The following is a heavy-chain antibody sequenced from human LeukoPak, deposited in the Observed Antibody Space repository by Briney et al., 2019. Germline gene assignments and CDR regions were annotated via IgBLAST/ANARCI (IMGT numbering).Heavy chain of an antibody. J-gene: IGHJ4*02. CDR1: GFTFSSYA. CDR2: ISYDGSNK. CDR3: AARDYDSSGYQDY. Sequence: GGSLRLSCAASGFTFSSYAMHWVRQAPGKGLEWVAVISYDGSNKYYADSVKGRFTISRDNSKNTLYLQMNSVGAEDTAVYYCAARDYDSSGYQDYWGQGTLVTVSS. V-gene: IGHV3-30*04. D-gene: IGHD3-22*01.